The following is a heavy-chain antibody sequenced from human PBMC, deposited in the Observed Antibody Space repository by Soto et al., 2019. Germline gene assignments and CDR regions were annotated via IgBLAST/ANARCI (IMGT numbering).Heavy chain of an antibody. V-gene: IGHV3-23*01. Sequence: GGSLRLSCAASGFTFSSNGMAWVRQAPGKGLEWGSGISGRGDSTYYADSVKGRFTISRDNSKTTLYLQMNSLRAEDTAVYYCARGASSSWYLFDYWGQGTLVTVSS. J-gene: IGHJ4*02. CDR1: GFTFSSNG. CDR2: ISGRGDST. CDR3: ARGASSSWYLFDY. D-gene: IGHD6-13*01.